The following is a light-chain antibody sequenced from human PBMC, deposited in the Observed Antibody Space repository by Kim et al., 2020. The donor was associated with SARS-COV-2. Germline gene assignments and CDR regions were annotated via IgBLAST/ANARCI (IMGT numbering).Light chain of an antibody. CDR2: GAS. CDR1: QSVSSSY. V-gene: IGKV3-20*01. CDR3: QQYGSSPWT. J-gene: IGKJ1*01. Sequence: EIVLTQSPGTLSLSPGERATLSCRASQSVSSSYFAWYQQKPGQAPRLVIHGASSRATGITERFSGSGSGTDFTLTISRLEPEDFAVYYCQQYGSSPWTFGQGTKVDIK.